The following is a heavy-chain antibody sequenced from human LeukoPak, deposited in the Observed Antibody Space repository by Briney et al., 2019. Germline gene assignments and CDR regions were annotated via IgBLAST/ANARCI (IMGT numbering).Heavy chain of an antibody. J-gene: IGHJ4*02. D-gene: IGHD2-8*02. V-gene: IGHV1-8*01. CDR3: ARGREYSTGPGFDY. CDR1: GYTFTTND. CDR2: MNPNSGNT. Sequence: ASVKVSCKAPGYTFTTNDINWVRQATGQGPEWMGWMNPNSGNTGYAQKFQGRITMTRNTSISTAYMELRSLRSEDTAVYYCARGREYSTGPGFDYWGQGTLVTVSS.